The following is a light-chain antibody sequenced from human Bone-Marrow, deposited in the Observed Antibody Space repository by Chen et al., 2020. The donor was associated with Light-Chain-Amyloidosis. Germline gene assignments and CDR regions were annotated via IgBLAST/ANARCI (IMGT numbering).Light chain of an antibody. Sequence: SYELTQPPSVSVSPGQTARITCSGDDLPTKYAYWYQQKPGQAPVLVIHRDTERPSGISERCTGSGSGTTATLTISGVQAEDEADYHCQSADSSGTYEVIFGGGTKLNVL. CDR2: RDT. CDR1: DLPTKY. CDR3: QSADSSGTYEVI. J-gene: IGLJ2*01. V-gene: IGLV3-25*03.